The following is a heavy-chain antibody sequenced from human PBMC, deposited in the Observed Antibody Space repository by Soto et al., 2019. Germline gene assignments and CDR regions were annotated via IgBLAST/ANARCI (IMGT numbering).Heavy chain of an antibody. CDR3: ARGTYRSKTDFDY. J-gene: IGHJ4*02. D-gene: IGHD6-13*01. CDR1: GFTFSDYY. V-gene: IGHV3-11*01. Sequence: GGSLRLSCAASGFTFSDYYMTWIRQAPGSGLEWVSYISSSSGTISYANSVKGRFTISRDNAQNSLYLQMASLRAEDTAVYYCARGTYRSKTDFDYWGQGTLVTAPQ. CDR2: ISSSSGTI.